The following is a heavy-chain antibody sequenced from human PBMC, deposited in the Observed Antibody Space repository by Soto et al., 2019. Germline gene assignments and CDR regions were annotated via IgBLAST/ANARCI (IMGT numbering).Heavy chain of an antibody. CDR1: GFTFSNYG. J-gene: IGHJ3*01. Sequence: QMQLVESGGGVVQPGRSLRLSCAASGFTFSNYGMHWVRQAPGKGLEWVSLILNDGSEDFYRDSVKGRFAISSDNSRNSLYLQMNSLRDDDTALYYCVRDDDFGPNALDLWGQGTMVSVSS. CDR2: ILNDGSED. CDR3: VRDDDFGPNALDL. D-gene: IGHD1-1*01. V-gene: IGHV3-33*01.